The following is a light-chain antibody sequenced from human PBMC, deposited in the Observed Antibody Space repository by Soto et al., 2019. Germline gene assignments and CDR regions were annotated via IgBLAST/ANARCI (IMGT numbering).Light chain of an antibody. V-gene: IGKV3-11*01. CDR2: DAS. CDR3: QQRSNWLFT. CDR1: QGVSSY. J-gene: IGKJ3*01. Sequence: EIVSTQSPATLSLSPGERATLSCRASQGVSSYLAWYQQKPGQAPRLLIYDASNRATGIPARFSGSGSGTDFTLTISSLEPEDFAVYYCQQRSNWLFTFGPGTKVDIK.